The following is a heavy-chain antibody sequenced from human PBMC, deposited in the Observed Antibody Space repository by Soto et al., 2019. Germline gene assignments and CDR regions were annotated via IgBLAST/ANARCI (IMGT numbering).Heavy chain of an antibody. D-gene: IGHD3-10*01. CDR2: IYYSGST. CDR1: GGSISSYY. V-gene: IGHV4-59*01. J-gene: IGHJ4*02. Sequence: PSETLSLTCTVSGGSISSYYWTWIRQPPGKGLEWIGNIYYSGSTTYNPSLKSRVTISVDTSKNQFSLRLSSVTAADTAVYYCATQTANFYGSGSYYLPLAYWGQGTLVTVSS. CDR3: ATQTANFYGSGSYYLPLAY.